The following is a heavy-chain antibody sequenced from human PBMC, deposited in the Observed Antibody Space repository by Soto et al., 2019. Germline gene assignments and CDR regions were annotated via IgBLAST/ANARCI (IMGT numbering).Heavy chain of an antibody. CDR3: ARDGAPLWDWFDP. CDR1: GYTFTIYG. CDR2: ISAYNGNT. Sequence: ASVNLSCKASGYTFTIYGISWVRQAPGQGLEWMGWISAYNGNTNYAQKLQGRVTMTTDTSTSTAYMELRSLRSDDTAVYYCARDGAPLWDWFDPWGQGTLVTVSS. D-gene: IGHD3-16*01. V-gene: IGHV1-18*01. J-gene: IGHJ5*02.